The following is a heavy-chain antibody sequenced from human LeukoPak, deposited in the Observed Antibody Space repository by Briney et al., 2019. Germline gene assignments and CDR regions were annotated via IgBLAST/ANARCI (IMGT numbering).Heavy chain of an antibody. V-gene: IGHV4-59*01. CDR3: ARFTPQGYGWGGYNRFDP. Sequence: SETLSLTCTVSGGSISYYYWSWIRQPPGKGLEWIGYIYYSGSTNCNPSLKSRVTISLDTSKNQFSLNLTSVTAADTAVYYCARFTPQGYGWGGYNRFDPWGQGTLVTVSS. D-gene: IGHD3-16*01. CDR1: GGSISYYY. J-gene: IGHJ5*02. CDR2: IYYSGST.